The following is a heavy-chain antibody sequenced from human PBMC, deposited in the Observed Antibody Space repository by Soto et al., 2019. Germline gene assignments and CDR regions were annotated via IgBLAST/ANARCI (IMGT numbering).Heavy chain of an antibody. CDR2: ISCDGSNK. Sequence: PGGSLRLSWAAFGFTFGNYGMRWVRQAPGKGLEWVAVISCDGSNKFYADSVKGRFTISRDNSKNTLYLQMNSLRAEDTAVYYCAKAESGSGSYSYGMDVWGQGTTVTVSS. CDR3: AKAESGSGSYSYGMDV. V-gene: IGHV3-30*18. CDR1: GFTFGNYG. J-gene: IGHJ6*02. D-gene: IGHD3-10*01.